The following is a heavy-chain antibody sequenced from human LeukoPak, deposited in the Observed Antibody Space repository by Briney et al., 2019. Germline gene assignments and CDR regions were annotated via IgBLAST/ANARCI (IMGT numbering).Heavy chain of an antibody. J-gene: IGHJ4*02. CDR1: GFTFSSYA. CDR3: ASRFIYGSYYFDS. D-gene: IGHD5-18*01. CDR2: ISCSGGST. V-gene: IGHV3-23*01. Sequence: GGSLRLSCAASGFTFSSYATSWVRQAPGKGLEWVSIISCSGGSTYYADSVKGRFTISRDNSKNTLYLQMNSLRAEDTAVYYCASRFIYGSYYFDSWGQGTLVTVSS.